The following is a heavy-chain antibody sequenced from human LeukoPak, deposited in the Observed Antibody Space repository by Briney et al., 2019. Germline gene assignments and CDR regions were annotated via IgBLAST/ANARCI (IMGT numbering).Heavy chain of an antibody. CDR3: SRTHNTGNYQLIGDFDS. V-gene: IGHV1-2*02. J-gene: IGHJ4*02. CDR2: VSPRTGAT. D-gene: IGHD1-26*01. Sequence: GASVKVSCKTSGYTFTDYYIHWVRQAPGQGLEWMAWVSPRTGATKCAQKFQGRVTVTKDTSLTTAYMELSGLGSDDTALYFCSRTHNTGNYQLIGDFDSWGQGTQVAVSA. CDR1: GYTFTDYY.